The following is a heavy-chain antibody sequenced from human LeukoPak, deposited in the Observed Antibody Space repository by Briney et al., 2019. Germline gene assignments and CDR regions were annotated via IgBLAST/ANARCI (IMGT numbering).Heavy chain of an antibody. Sequence: ASVKVSCKASGFTFSSYAMSWVRQAPGKGLEWVSAISGYGGSTYYADSVKGRFTISRDNSKNTLYLQMNSLRAEDTAVYYCAKDHYGDYGALDYWGQGTLVTVSS. CDR2: ISGYGGST. J-gene: IGHJ4*02. D-gene: IGHD4-17*01. CDR1: GFTFSSYA. V-gene: IGHV3-23*01. CDR3: AKDHYGDYGALDY.